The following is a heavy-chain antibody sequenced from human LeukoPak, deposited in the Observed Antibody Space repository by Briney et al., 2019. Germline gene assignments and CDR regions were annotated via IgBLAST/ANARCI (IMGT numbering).Heavy chain of an antibody. D-gene: IGHD4-17*01. V-gene: IGHV3-30*04. J-gene: IGHJ4*02. CDR2: ISYDGSNK. CDR1: GFTFSSYA. Sequence: GGSLRLSCAASGFTFSSYAMHWVRQAPGKGLEWVAVISYDGSNKYYADSVKGRFTISRDNSKNTLYLQMNSLRAEDTAVYYCAKDVDYAYYFDYWGQGTLVTVSS. CDR3: AKDVDYAYYFDY.